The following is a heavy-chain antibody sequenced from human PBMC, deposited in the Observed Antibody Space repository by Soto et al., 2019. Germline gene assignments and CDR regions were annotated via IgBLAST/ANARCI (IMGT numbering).Heavy chain of an antibody. Sequence: ASVKVSCKASGDTFNFYTINWVRQAPGQGLEWMGWISAYNGNTNYAQKLQGRVTMTTDTSTSTAYMELRSLRSDDTAVYYCARVKGSGYHNWFDPWGQGTLVTVSS. J-gene: IGHJ5*02. V-gene: IGHV1-18*01. CDR3: ARVKGSGYHNWFDP. CDR2: ISAYNGNT. D-gene: IGHD3-22*01. CDR1: GDTFNFYT.